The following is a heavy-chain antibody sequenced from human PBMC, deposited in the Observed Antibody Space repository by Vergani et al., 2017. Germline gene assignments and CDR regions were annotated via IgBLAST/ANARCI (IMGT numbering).Heavy chain of an antibody. CDR1: GYTFTDYY. CDR2: VDPEDGET. CDR3: ARGLEYYYDSSGYYFLSY. D-gene: IGHD3-22*01. Sequence: EVQLVQSGAEVKKPGATVKISCKVSGYTFTDYYMHWVQQAPGKGLEWMGLVDPEDGETIYAEKFQGRVTITADTSTDTAYMELSSLRSEDTAVYYCARGLEYYYDSSGYYFLSYWGQGTLVTVSS. J-gene: IGHJ4*02. V-gene: IGHV1-69-2*01.